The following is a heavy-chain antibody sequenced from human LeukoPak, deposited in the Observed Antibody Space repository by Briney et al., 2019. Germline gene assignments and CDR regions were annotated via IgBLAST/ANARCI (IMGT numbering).Heavy chain of an antibody. V-gene: IGHV3-33*01. J-gene: IGHJ4*02. D-gene: IGHD4-17*01. CDR2: IWYDGSNK. CDR3: ARRPATVPIDY. Sequence: GGSLRLSCAASGFTFSAYGMHWVRQAPGKGLEWVAVIWYDGSNKFYGDSVKGRFTISRDNSKNTVYLQMNSLRVEDTAVYYCARRPATVPIDYWGQGTLVTVSS. CDR1: GFTFSAYG.